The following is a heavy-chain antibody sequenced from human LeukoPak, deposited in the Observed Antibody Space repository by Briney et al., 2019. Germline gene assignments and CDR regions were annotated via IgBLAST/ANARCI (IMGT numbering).Heavy chain of an antibody. CDR1: GYTFTGYY. D-gene: IGHD3-10*01. Sequence: ASVKVSCKASGYTFTGYYMHWVRQAPGQGLEWMGWINPNSGGTNYAQKFQGWVTMTRDTSISTAYMELSRLRSDDTAVYYCARDMSPIWFGEFSALYGMDVWGQGTTVTVSS. CDR2: INPNSGGT. J-gene: IGHJ6*02. CDR3: ARDMSPIWFGEFSALYGMDV. V-gene: IGHV1-2*04.